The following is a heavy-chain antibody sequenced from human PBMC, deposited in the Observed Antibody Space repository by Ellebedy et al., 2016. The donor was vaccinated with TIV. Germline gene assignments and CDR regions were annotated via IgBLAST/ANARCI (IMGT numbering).Heavy chain of an antibody. J-gene: IGHJ4*02. CDR1: GFNFNSYA. CDR3: ARDPDALGDQYYDL. CDR2: ISYHGSAN. V-gene: IGHV3-30*04. D-gene: IGHD3-3*01. Sequence: PGGSLRLSCAASGFNFNSYALHRVRQAPAKGLDWVSLISYHGSANYYADSVKARFTISRDNSKNTLDLQMNNLRTEDTAVYYCARDPDALGDQYYDLWGQGTLVIVPS.